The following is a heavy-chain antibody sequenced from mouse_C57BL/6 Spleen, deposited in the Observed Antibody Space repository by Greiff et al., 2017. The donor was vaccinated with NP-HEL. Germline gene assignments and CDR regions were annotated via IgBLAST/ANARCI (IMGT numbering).Heavy chain of an antibody. CDR1: GFTFSSYA. V-gene: IGHV5-9-1*02. J-gene: IGHJ4*01. CDR3: TRAGGAYAMDY. CDR2: ISSGGDYI. Sequence: DVHLVESGEGLVKPGGSLKLSCAASGFTFSSYAMSWVRQTPEKRLEWVAYISSGGDYIYYADTVKGRFTISRDNARNTLYLQMSSLKSEDTAMYYCTRAGGAYAMDYWGQGTSVTVSS.